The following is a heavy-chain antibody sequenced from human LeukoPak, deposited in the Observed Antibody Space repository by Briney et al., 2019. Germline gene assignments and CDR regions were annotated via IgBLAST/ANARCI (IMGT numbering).Heavy chain of an antibody. V-gene: IGHV1-18*01. J-gene: IGHJ4*02. CDR2: ISPYNGNT. D-gene: IGHD1-1*01. Sequence: ASVTVSCKASGYTFTTYGITWVRQAPGQGLEWMGYISPYNGNTRSAQNLQGRVTMTTDTSTSTAYMELRSLRSVDTAMYYCAREPTNWNDETNFDYWGQGTLVTVSS. CDR1: GYTFTTYG. CDR3: AREPTNWNDETNFDY.